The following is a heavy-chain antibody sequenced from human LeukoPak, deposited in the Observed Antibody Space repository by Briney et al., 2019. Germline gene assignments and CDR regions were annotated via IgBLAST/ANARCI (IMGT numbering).Heavy chain of an antibody. V-gene: IGHV4-4*09. D-gene: IGHD5-18*01. Sequence: PSETLSFTCTVSGGSISSYYWSWIRQPPGKGLEGIGYIYTSGSTNYNPSLKSRVTISVDTSKNQFSLKLSSVTAADTAVYYCARLGTAMGSDYFDYWGQGTLVTVSS. J-gene: IGHJ4*02. CDR3: ARLGTAMGSDYFDY. CDR2: IYTSGST. CDR1: GGSISSYY.